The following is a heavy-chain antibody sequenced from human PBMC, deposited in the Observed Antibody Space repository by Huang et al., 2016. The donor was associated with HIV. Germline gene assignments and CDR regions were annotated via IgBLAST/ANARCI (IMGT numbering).Heavy chain of an antibody. Sequence: QVQLVQSGAEVKKPGSSVKVSCKASGGTFTSYAINWVRQAPGQGLQWRGGIIPVYGTTSYAQKCRDRLTITADKSTGTAYMDLSSLRSEDTAVYFCAREARGLGYCSGGNCDWYFDLWGRGTLVTVSS. CDR2: IIPVYGTT. V-gene: IGHV1-69*06. CDR3: AREARGLGYCSGGNCDWYFDL. D-gene: IGHD2-15*01. J-gene: IGHJ2*01. CDR1: GGTFTSYA.